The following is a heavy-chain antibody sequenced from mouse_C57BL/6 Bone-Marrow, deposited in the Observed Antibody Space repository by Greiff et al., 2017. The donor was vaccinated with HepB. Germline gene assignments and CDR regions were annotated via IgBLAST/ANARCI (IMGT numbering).Heavy chain of an antibody. CDR2: IDPSDSET. CDR3: ARGDYSNYVVDY. CDR1: GYTFTSYW. Sequence: QVQLQQPGAELVRPGSSVKLSCKASGYTFTSYWMHWVKQRPIQGLEWIGNIDPSDSETHYNQKFKDKATLTVDKSSSTAYMQLSSLTSEDSAVYYCARGDYSNYVVDYWGQGTTLTVSS. V-gene: IGHV1-52*01. J-gene: IGHJ2*01. D-gene: IGHD2-5*01.